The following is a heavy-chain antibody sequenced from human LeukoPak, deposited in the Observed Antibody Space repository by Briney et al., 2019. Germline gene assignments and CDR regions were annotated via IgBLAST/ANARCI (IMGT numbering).Heavy chain of an antibody. D-gene: IGHD2/OR15-2a*01. CDR3: AREWTTWGAFDI. CDR1: GGSISSRTYY. CDR2: IYYTGST. Sequence: SETLSLTCTVSGGSISSRTYYWGWIRQPPGKGLEWIGSIYYTGSTFYNPSLKSRVTISVDTPKNQFSMKLSSVTAADAAVYFCAREWTTWGAFDIWGQGTMVTVSS. V-gene: IGHV4-39*07. J-gene: IGHJ3*02.